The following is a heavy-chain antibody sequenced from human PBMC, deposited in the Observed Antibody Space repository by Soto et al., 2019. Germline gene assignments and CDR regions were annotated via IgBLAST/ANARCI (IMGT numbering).Heavy chain of an antibody. J-gene: IGHJ4*02. CDR2: INHSGSS. CDR1: GGSFSGYD. V-gene: IGHV4-34*01. D-gene: IGHD2-8*02. CDR3: ARDNSTGLFDY. Sequence: QVQLQQWGAGLLKPSETLSLTCAVYGGSFSGYDWTWIRQPPVTGLEWIGEINHSGSSNYNPSLKCRVTISVDTSKNQFSLKLTSVTAAVTAVYYCARDNSTGLFDYWGQGTRVNVSS.